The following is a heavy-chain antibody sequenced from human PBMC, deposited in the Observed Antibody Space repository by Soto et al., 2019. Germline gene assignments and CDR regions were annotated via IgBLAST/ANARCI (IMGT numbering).Heavy chain of an antibody. Sequence: GGSLRLSCAASGFTFSSYMMTWVRQAPGKGLEWVSSISGSTDNTYYADSVKGRFTISRDNSKNTLYLQMSSLRAEDTAVYYCARDSSAWPTWGQGALVTVSS. CDR3: ARDSSAWPT. V-gene: IGHV3-23*01. D-gene: IGHD6-19*01. CDR2: ISGSTDNT. J-gene: IGHJ5*02. CDR1: GFTFSSYM.